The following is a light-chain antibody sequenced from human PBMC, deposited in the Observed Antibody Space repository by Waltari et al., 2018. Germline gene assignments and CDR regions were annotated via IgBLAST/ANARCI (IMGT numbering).Light chain of an antibody. Sequence: EVVLTQSPATLSLSPGERATLPCRASQSFNDYLAWYQQKPGQAPRLRMYDASNGATGIPARFSGSRSGTDFTLTISSLESEDFAVYYCQQRSNWPLTFGGGTKVEIK. J-gene: IGKJ4*01. V-gene: IGKV3-11*01. CDR2: DAS. CDR3: QQRSNWPLT. CDR1: QSFNDY.